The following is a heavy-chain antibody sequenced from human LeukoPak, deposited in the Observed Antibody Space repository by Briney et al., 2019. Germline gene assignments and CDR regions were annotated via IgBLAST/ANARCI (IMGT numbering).Heavy chain of an antibody. CDR1: GFTFSSYA. J-gene: IGHJ4*02. D-gene: IGHD1-1*01. CDR2: ISYGGSNK. Sequence: GRSLRLSCAASGFTFSSYAMHWVRQAPGKGLEWVAVISYGGSNKYYADSVKGRFTISRDNSKNTLYLQMNSLRAEDTAVYYCARDHAGAFDYWGQGTLVTVSS. CDR3: ARDHAGAFDY. V-gene: IGHV3-30-3*01.